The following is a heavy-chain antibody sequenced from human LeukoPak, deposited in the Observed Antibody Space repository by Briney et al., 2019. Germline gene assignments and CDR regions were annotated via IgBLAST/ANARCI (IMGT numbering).Heavy chain of an antibody. J-gene: IGHJ5*02. CDR2: IYYSGST. Sequence: SETLSLTCTVSGGSISSHYWSWIRQPPGKGLEWIGYIYYSGSTNYNPSLKSRVTISVDTSKNQFSLKLSSVTAADTAVYYCARARVGAAVAGTWFDPWGQGTLVTVYS. CDR1: GGSISSHY. D-gene: IGHD6-19*01. V-gene: IGHV4-59*11. CDR3: ARARVGAAVAGTWFDP.